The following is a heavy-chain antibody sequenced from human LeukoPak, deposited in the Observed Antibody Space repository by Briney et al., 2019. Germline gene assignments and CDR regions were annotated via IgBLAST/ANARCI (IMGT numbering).Heavy chain of an antibody. J-gene: IGHJ5*02. V-gene: IGHV1-69*01. Sequence: GSSVKVSCKASGGTFSSYAISWVRQAPGQGLELMGGIIPIFGTANYAQKFQGRVTITADESTSTAYMELSSLRSEDTAVYYCARERPMVRGVTRNNWFDPWGQGTLVTVSS. CDR1: GGTFSSYA. CDR2: IIPIFGTA. CDR3: ARERPMVRGVTRNNWFDP. D-gene: IGHD3-10*01.